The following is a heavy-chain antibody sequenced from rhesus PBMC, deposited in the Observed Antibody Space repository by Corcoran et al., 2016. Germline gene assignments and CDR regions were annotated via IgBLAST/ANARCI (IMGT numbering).Heavy chain of an antibody. CDR3: ARTYSVAAET. J-gene: IGHJ4*01. CDR2: IFGSGGST. D-gene: IGHD6-31*01. CDR1: GASISSNY. V-gene: IGHV4S2*01. Sequence: QVQLQESGPGLVKPSETLPLTCAVSGASISSNYWSWIRQAPGKGLEGIGRIFGSGGSTDSNPPLKSRVTISIDTDKNQFSLKLSSVTAADTAVYYCARTYSVAAETWGQGVLVTVSS.